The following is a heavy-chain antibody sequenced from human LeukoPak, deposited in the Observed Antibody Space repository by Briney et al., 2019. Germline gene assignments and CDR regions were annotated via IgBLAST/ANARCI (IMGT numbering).Heavy chain of an antibody. CDR2: ISGSGSTI. J-gene: IGHJ6*02. Sequence: GGSLRLSCAASGFTFSSYEMNWVRQAPGKGLEWVSFISGSGSTIYYSDSVRGRFTISRDNAKNSLYLQMNSLRVEDTAVYYCARVGCSGGRCPGYGMDVWGQGTTVTVSS. CDR1: GFTFSSYE. CDR3: ARVGCSGGRCPGYGMDV. D-gene: IGHD2-15*01. V-gene: IGHV3-48*03.